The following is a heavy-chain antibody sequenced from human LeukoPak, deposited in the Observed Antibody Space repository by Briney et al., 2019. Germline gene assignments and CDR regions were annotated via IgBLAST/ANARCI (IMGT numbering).Heavy chain of an antibody. CDR1: GYTFDDYA. CDR2: ITWNSGDI. Sequence: SLRLSCAASGYTFDDYAMHWVRQVPGKGLEWVSGITWNSGDIGYADSVKGRFTISRDNAKNSLYLQMNSLRAEDTAVYYCARYNWFDPWGQGTLVTVSS. V-gene: IGHV3-9*01. CDR3: ARYNWFDP. D-gene: IGHD5-24*01. J-gene: IGHJ5*02.